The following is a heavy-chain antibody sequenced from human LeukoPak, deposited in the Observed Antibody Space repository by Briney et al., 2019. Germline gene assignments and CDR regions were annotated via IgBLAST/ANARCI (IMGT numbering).Heavy chain of an antibody. D-gene: IGHD5-12*01. CDR3: ARLTEDIVATTLLDY. V-gene: IGHV5-51*01. J-gene: IGHJ4*02. CDR2: IYPGDSDT. Sequence: GESLKISCKGSGYSFTSYWIGWVRQMPGKGLEWMGIIYPGDSDTRYSPSFQGQVTISADKSISTAYLQWSSLKASDTAMYYCARLTEDIVATTLLDYWGQGTLVTVSS. CDR1: GYSFTSYW.